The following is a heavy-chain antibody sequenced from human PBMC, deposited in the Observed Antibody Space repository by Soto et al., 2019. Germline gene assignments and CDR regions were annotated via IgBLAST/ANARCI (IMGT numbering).Heavy chain of an antibody. D-gene: IGHD5-12*01. CDR2: MNPNSGNT. Sequence: ASVKVSCKASGCTFTCYDINWVRQATGQGFEWMGWMNPNSGNTGYAQKFQGRVTMTRDTSITTAYLELSSLRSDDTAVYYCARDPSGYSDYWGQGTLVTVCS. V-gene: IGHV1-8*01. CDR1: GCTFTCYD. J-gene: IGHJ4*02. CDR3: ARDPSGYSDY.